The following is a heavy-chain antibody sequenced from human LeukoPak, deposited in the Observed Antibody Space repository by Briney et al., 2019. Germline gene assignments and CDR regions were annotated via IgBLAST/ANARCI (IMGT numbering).Heavy chain of an antibody. V-gene: IGHV3-7*01. J-gene: IGHJ4*02. D-gene: IGHD7-27*01. CDR2: IKQDGSEK. CDR3: ANNWGTF. Sequence: GGSLRLSCAASGFAFSSYAMSWVRQAPGKGLEWVANIKQDGSEKYYVDSVKGRFTISRDNAKNSLYLQMNSLRAEDTAVYYCANNWGTFWGQGTLVTVSS. CDR1: GFAFSSYA.